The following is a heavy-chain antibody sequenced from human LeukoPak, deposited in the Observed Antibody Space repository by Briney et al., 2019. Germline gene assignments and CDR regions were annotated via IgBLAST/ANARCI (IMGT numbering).Heavy chain of an antibody. CDR3: ARVVGATRYFDY. CDR1: GYTFTGYY. CDR2: INPNSGGT. D-gene: IGHD1-26*01. V-gene: IGHV1-2*02. J-gene: IGHJ4*02. Sequence: ASVKVSCKASGYTFTGYYMHWVRQAPGQGLEWMGWINPNSGGTNYAQKFQGRVTMTRDTSISTAYMELSRLRSDDTAVCYCARVVGATRYFDYWGQGTLVTVSS.